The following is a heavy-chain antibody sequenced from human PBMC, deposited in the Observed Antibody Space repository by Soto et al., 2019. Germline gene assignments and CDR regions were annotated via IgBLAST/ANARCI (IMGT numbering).Heavy chain of an antibody. D-gene: IGHD3-22*01. CDR3: ARDSNYDSSGYRTDY. CDR2: IWYDGSNK. Sequence: SLRLSCAASGFTFSSYGMHWVRQAPGKGLEWVAVIWYDGSNKYYADSVKGRFTISRDNSKNTLYLQMNSLRAEDTAVYYCARDSNYDSSGYRTDYWGQGTLVTVSS. CDR1: GFTFSSYG. V-gene: IGHV3-33*01. J-gene: IGHJ4*02.